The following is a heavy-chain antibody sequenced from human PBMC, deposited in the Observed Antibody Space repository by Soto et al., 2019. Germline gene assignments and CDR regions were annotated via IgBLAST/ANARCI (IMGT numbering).Heavy chain of an antibody. V-gene: IGHV3-7*02. CDR1: GLTLSNYW. CDR2: INQDGSEK. D-gene: IGHD5-18*01. CDR3: ARRPKGPGFTYSWGDAFDI. Sequence: EVQLVESGGGLVQPGGSLRLSCAGSGLTLSNYWMNWVGKAPGKGLEWVAKINQDGSEKYYLDSVKGRFTISRDDAKNSVYLQVNSLRAEDTAVYYCARRPKGPGFTYSWGDAFDIWGQGTMVTVSS. J-gene: IGHJ3*02.